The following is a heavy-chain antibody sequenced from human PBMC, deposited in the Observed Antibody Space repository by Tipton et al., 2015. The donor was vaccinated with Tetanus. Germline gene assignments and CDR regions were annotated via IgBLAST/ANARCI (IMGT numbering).Heavy chain of an antibody. CDR2: LGGSTGYT. Sequence: SLRLSCTASGFTFSNYTVTWVRQAPGKGLEWVSSLGGSTGYTYYAGSVRGRFSVARDNAKNSLYLQMNSLRVDDTAVYYCARGNRMAAVGGGFHYYYNGLDGWGQGATVTVSS. CDR3: ARGNRMAAVGGGFHYYYNGLDG. V-gene: IGHV3-21*01. D-gene: IGHD6-13*01. CDR1: GFTFSNYT. J-gene: IGHJ6*02.